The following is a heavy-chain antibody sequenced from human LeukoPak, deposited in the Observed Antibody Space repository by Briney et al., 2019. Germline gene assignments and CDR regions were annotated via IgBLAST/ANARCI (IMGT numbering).Heavy chain of an antibody. CDR1: GFTFSDYY. V-gene: IGHV3-72*01. D-gene: IGHD6-19*01. Sequence: PGGSLRLSCAVSGFTFSDYYMDWVRQAPGKGLEWVGRIRNKANSYTTEYAASVKGRFTISRDDSKNSLYLQMNSLKAEDTAVYYCARDQERGWDYWGQGTLVTVSS. CDR2: IRNKANSYTT. J-gene: IGHJ4*02. CDR3: ARDQERGWDY.